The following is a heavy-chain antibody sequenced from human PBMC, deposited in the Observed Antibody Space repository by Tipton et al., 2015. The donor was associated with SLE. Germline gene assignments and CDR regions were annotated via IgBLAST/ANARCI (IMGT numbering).Heavy chain of an antibody. CDR2: ISYDGSNK. J-gene: IGHJ4*02. D-gene: IGHD3-9*01. V-gene: IGHV3-30-3*01. CDR3: ARVVNDILTGYSDY. CDR1: GFTFSSYA. Sequence: SLRLSCAASGFTFSSYAMHWVRQAPGKGLEWVAVISYDGSNKYYADSVKGRFTISRDNSKNTLYLQMNSLRAEDTAVYYCARVVNDILTGYSDYWGQGTLVTVSS.